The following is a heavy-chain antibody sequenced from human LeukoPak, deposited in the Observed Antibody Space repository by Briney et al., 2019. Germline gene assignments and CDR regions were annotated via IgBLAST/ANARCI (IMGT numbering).Heavy chain of an antibody. V-gene: IGHV4-39*07. D-gene: IGHD3-10*01. CDR3: ARDQIKMVRGVIARSTDYYKYYYMDV. Sequence: SETLSLTCTVSGGSISSSSYYWGWIRQPPGKGLEWIGSIYYSGSTYYNPSLKSRVTISVDTSKNQFSLKLSSVTAADTAVYYCARDQIKMVRGVIARSTDYYKYYYMDVWGKGTTVTVSS. CDR1: GGSISSSSYY. J-gene: IGHJ6*03. CDR2: IYYSGST.